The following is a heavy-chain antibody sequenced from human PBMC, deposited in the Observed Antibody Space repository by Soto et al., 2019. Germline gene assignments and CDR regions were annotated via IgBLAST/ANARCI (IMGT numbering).Heavy chain of an antibody. CDR3: AKEGWAAAQPYYFDY. D-gene: IGHD6-13*01. J-gene: IGHJ4*02. CDR1: GFTFSSYA. CDR2: VSGSGGST. V-gene: IGHV3-23*01. Sequence: GGALRLSCAASGFTFSSYAMSWVRQAPGKGLEWVSAVSGSGGSTYYADSVKGRFTISRDNSKNTLYLQMNSLRAEDTAVYYCAKEGWAAAQPYYFDYWRQGTLVTFSS.